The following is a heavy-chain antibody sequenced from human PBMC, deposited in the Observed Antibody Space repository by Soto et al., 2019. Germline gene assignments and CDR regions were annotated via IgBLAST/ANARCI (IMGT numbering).Heavy chain of an antibody. J-gene: IGHJ4*02. CDR3: AKDLLVRPTTLDF. CDR1: GFTFSSYA. Sequence: GGSLRLSCAASGFTFSSYAMSWVRQAPGKGLEWVSAISGSGGSTYYADSVKGRFTISRDNSKNTLYLQMNSLRAEDTAVYYFAKDLLVRPTTLDFWGPGTLVTVSS. CDR2: ISGSGGST. V-gene: IGHV3-23*01. D-gene: IGHD1-26*01.